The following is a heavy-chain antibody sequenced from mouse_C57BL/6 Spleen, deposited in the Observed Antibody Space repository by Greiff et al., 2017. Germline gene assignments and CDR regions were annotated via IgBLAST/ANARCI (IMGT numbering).Heavy chain of an antibody. CDR1: GFSLTSYA. V-gene: IGHV2-9-1*01. CDR2: IWTGGGT. CDR3: ARNEDSSGYGAMDY. Sequence: QVQLKESGPGLVAPSQSLSITCTVSGFSLTSYAISWVRQPPGKGLEWLGVIWTGGGTNYNSALNSRLSISKDNSKSQVFLKMNSLQTDDTARYYCARNEDSSGYGAMDYWGQGTSVTVSS. J-gene: IGHJ4*01. D-gene: IGHD3-2*02.